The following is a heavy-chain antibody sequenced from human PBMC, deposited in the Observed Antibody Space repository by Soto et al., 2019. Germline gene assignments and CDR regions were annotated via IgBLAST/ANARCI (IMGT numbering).Heavy chain of an antibody. V-gene: IGHV1-3*01. J-gene: IGHJ4*02. CDR2: INAIYGNT. CDR3: ARGSRWELLPKFDY. D-gene: IGHD1-26*01. Sequence: ASVKVSCKASGYTFTSYAMHWVRQAPGQRLEWMGGINAIYGNTAYAQKFQGRVTITTDKSTSTAYMELSSLRSEDTAVYYCARGSRWELLPKFDYWGQGTLVTVSS. CDR1: GYTFTSYA.